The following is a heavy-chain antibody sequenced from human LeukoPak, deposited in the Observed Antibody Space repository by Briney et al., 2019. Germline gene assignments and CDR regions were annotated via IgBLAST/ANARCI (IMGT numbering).Heavy chain of an antibody. CDR1: GYTFTSYD. D-gene: IGHD2-15*01. J-gene: IGHJ4*02. CDR2: INPNSGNT. Sequence: ASVKVSCKASGYTFTSYDINWVRQATGQGLEWMGWINPNSGNTGYAQKFQGRVTMTRNTSISTAYMELGSLRSEDTAVYYCARVRCPSPSGGSCYSHDYWGQGTLVTVSS. V-gene: IGHV1-8*01. CDR3: ARVRCPSPSGGSCYSHDY.